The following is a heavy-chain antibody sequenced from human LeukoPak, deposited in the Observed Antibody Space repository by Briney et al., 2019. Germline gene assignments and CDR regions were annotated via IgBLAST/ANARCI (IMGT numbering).Heavy chain of an antibody. J-gene: IGHJ5*02. CDR2: ISGSGGGT. D-gene: IGHD2-15*01. V-gene: IGHV3-23*01. CDR1: GFPFSNYA. CDR3: AKDQVAATLGVPWFDP. Sequence: GGSLRLSCAASGFPFSNYAMSWVRQAPAQGLEWVSTISGSGGGTYYADSVKGRFTISRDNSKNTLYLQMNSLRAEDTAVYYCAKDQVAATLGVPWFDPWGQGTLVTVSS.